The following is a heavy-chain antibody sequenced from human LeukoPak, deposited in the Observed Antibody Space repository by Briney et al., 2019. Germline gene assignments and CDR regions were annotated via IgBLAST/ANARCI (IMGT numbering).Heavy chain of an antibody. CDR3: TTDQKQYCGGDCYSA. CDR2: IIAKTDDWTT. V-gene: IGHV3-15*01. J-gene: IGHJ4*02. Sequence: TGGSLRLSCAASGFIFVDYWVTWVRQAPGKGLEWVGRIIAKTDDWTTDYAAPVKGRFTISRDDSETTLYLQMNSLKTEDSAVYYCTTDQKQYCGGDCYSAWGQGTLVTVSS. D-gene: IGHD2-21*02. CDR1: GFIFVDYW.